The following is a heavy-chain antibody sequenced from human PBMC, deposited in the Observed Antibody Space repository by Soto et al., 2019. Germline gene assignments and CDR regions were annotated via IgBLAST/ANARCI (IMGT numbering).Heavy chain of an antibody. CDR2: IYSGGST. CDR1: GFTVSSNY. CDR3: ARVERAEYFQH. D-gene: IGHD1-1*01. V-gene: IGHV3-66*01. J-gene: IGHJ1*01. Sequence: GGSLRLSCAASGFTVSSNYMSWVRQAPGKGLEWVSVIYSGGSTYYADSVKGRFTISRDNSKNTLYLQMNSLRAEDTAVYYCARVERAEYFQHWGQGTLVTVSS.